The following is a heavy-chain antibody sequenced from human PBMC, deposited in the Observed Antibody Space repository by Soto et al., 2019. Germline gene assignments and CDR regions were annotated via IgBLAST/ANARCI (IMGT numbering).Heavy chain of an antibody. CDR2: TYYRSKWYN. V-gene: IGHV6-1*01. CDR3: VRSVPVTGNGFDI. Sequence: PSQTLSLTCAISGDDVSSNSASWDWIRKSPSRGLEWLGRTYYRSKWYNDYAVSVKSRITITPDTSKNQFSLHLNSVTPEDTAVYYCVRSVPVTGNGFDIWGQGTMVT. CDR1: GDDVSSNSAS. J-gene: IGHJ3*02. D-gene: IGHD2-2*01.